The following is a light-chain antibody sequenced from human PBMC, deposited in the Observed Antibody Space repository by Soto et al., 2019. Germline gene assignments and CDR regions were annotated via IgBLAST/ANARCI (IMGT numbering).Light chain of an antibody. CDR2: AAS. V-gene: IGKV1-6*01. CDR3: QQYQIDCT. CDR1: QVISNY. Sequence: AIQMTQSPSSLSASVGDRVTITCRASQVISNYVGWYQQKPGKAPKLLIYAASSLQSGVPSRFSCSGSGTDFTLTISRLKPEDFATYYCQQYQIDCTFGQVTKVDIK. J-gene: IGKJ1*01.